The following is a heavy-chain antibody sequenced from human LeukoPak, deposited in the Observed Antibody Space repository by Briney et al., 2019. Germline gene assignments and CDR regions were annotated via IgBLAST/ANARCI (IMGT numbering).Heavy chain of an antibody. D-gene: IGHD3-22*01. CDR2: IYYSGST. J-gene: IGHJ4*02. CDR3: ARLPITMIVDIRTFDY. Sequence: PETLSLTCTVSGGSISSSSYYWGWIRQPPGKGLEWIGSIYYSGSTYYNPSLKSRVTISVDTSKNQFSLKLSSVTAADTAVYYCARLPITMIVDIRTFDYWGQGTLVTVSS. CDR1: GGSISSSSYY. V-gene: IGHV4-39*01.